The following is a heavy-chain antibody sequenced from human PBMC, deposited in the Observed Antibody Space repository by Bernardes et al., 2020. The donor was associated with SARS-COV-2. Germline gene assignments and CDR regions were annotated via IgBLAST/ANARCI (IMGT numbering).Heavy chain of an antibody. CDR1: GYTFTGYY. J-gene: IGHJ6*02. D-gene: IGHD6-13*01. CDR2: INPNSGGT. Sequence: ASVKVSCKASGYTFTGYYMHWVRQAPGQGLEWMGWINPNSGGTNYAQKFQGRVTMTRDTSISTAYMELSRLRSDDTAVYYCARELGGQQLLGITVRLVGMDVWGQGTMVHVSS. V-gene: IGHV1-2*02. CDR3: ARELGGQQLLGITVRLVGMDV.